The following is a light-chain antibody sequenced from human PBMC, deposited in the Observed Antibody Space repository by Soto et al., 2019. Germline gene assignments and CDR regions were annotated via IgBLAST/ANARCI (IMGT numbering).Light chain of an antibody. V-gene: IGKV3-15*01. CDR2: AAS. CDR1: QSVSSN. Sequence: EIVMTQSPATLSVSPGERATLSCRASQSVSSNLAWYQQKPGRAPRLLIYAASTRATGIPARFSGSGSGREFTLTISSLQSEDFSVYYCQKYNNWPPLTFGGGTKVEIK. CDR3: QKYNNWPPLT. J-gene: IGKJ4*01.